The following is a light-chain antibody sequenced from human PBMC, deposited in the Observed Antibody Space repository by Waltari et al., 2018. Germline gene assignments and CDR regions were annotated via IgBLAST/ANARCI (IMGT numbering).Light chain of an antibody. CDR3: QQYSTYYT. V-gene: IGKV1-5*03. CDR2: KAS. CDR1: QSSSTW. J-gene: IGKJ2*01. Sequence: ITCRASQSSSTWLAWYQQKPGKAPNLLIYKASNLESGVPSRFSGSGSGTEFTLTISSLQPDDFATYYCQQYSTYYTFGQGTKLEIK.